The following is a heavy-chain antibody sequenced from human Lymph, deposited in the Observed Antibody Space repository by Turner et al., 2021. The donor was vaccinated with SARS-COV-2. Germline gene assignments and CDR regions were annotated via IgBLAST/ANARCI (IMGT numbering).Heavy chain of an antibody. V-gene: IGHV4-31*03. D-gene: IGHD4-17*01. CDR1: GGSISSGGYY. J-gene: IGHJ4*02. CDR3: ARDYGGNSNYFDD. CDR2: IYYSGST. Sequence: QVQLQESGPGLVKPSQTLSLTCTVSGGSISSGGYYWSWIRQHPGKGLDWIGYIYYSGSTYYNPSRKSRVTISVDTSKNQFFLKLSSVTAADTAVYYCARDYGGNSNYFDDWGQGTMVTVSS.